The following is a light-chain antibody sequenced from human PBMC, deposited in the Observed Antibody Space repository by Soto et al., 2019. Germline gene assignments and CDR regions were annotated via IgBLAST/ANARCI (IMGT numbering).Light chain of an antibody. CDR2: DVS. Sequence: QSALTQPRSVSGSPGQSVTISCTGTSSYVGGYNYVSWYQQHPGKAPKLMIYDVSKRPSGVPDRFSGSKSGNTASLNISGLQAEDEADYYCCSYAGSYTLFGGGTKLTVL. CDR1: SSYVGGYNY. J-gene: IGLJ2*01. V-gene: IGLV2-11*01. CDR3: CSYAGSYTL.